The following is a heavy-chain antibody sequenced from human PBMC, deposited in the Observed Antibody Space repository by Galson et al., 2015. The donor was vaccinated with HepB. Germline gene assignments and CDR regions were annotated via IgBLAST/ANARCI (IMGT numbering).Heavy chain of an antibody. J-gene: IGHJ3*02. CDR1: GLTVRSNY. CDR3: ARFNEYDSNASRLDAFDM. CDR2: IYSGGGT. V-gene: IGHV3-53*01. D-gene: IGHD3-22*01. Sequence: SLRLSCAASGLTVRSNYMSWVRQAPGKGLEWVSIIYSGGGTYYADSVKGRFTISRDNSKNTLYLQMNSLRAEDTAVYYCARFNEYDSNASRLDAFDMWGQGTMVTVSS.